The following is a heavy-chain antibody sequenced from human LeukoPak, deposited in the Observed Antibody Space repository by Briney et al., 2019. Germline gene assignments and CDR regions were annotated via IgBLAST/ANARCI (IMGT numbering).Heavy chain of an antibody. J-gene: IGHJ6*03. CDR3: ARVSSYDSSGYYYTYYYMDV. D-gene: IGHD3-22*01. CDR1: GGTFSSYA. CDR2: IIPIFGTA. V-gene: IGHV1-69*05. Sequence: SVKVSCKASGGTFSSYAISWVRQAPGQGLEWMGGIIPIFGTANYAQKFQGRVTITTDESTSTAYMELSSLRSEDTAVYYCARVSSYDSSGYYYTYYYMDVWGKGTTVTVSS.